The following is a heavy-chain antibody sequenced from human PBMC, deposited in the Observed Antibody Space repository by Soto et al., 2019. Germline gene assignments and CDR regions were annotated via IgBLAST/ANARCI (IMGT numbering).Heavy chain of an antibody. CDR2: IDPSDSYT. Sequence: GESLKISCKGSGYSFTSYWISWVRQMPGKGLEWMGRIDPSDSYTNYSPSFQGHVTISADKSISTAYLQWSSLKASDTAMYYCARDPYCSSTTCKMYIMDVWGQGTTVTVS. D-gene: IGHD2-2*01. V-gene: IGHV5-10-1*01. J-gene: IGHJ6*02. CDR3: ARDPYCSSTTCKMYIMDV. CDR1: GYSFTSYW.